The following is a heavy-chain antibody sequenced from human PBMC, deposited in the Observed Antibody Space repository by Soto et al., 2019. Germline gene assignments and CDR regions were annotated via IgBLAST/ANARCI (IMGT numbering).Heavy chain of an antibody. CDR3: AKGSIAAAGTTFDY. CDR2: ISWNSGSI. Sequence: EVQLVESGGGLVQPGRSLRLSCAASGFTFDDYAMHWVRQAPVKGLEWVSGISWNSGSIGYADSVKGRFTISRDNAKNSLYLQMNSLRAEDTALYYCAKGSIAAAGTTFDYWGQGTLVTVSS. J-gene: IGHJ4*02. D-gene: IGHD6-13*01. V-gene: IGHV3-9*01. CDR1: GFTFDDYA.